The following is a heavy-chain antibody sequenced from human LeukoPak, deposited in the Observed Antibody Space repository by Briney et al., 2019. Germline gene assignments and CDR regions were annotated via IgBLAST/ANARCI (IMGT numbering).Heavy chain of an antibody. Sequence: SETLSLTCTVSGDSISSYSWIWIRQPPGKGLEWIGYVYYSGSTNYNPSLKSRVTISVDTSKNQFSLKLSSVTAADTAVYYCARRGIRGMFDYWGQGTLVTVSS. D-gene: IGHD3-10*01. J-gene: IGHJ4*02. CDR1: GDSISSYS. V-gene: IGHV4-59*08. CDR3: ARRGIRGMFDY. CDR2: VYYSGST.